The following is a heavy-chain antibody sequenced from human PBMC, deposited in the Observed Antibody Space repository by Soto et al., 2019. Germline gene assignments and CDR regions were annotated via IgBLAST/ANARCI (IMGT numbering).Heavy chain of an antibody. CDR2: ISGSGGST. J-gene: IGHJ4*02. D-gene: IGHD3-10*01. Sequence: EVQLLESGGGLVQPGGSLRLSCAASGFTFSSYAMSWVRQAPGKGLEWVSAISGSGGSTYYADSVKGRFTISRDNSKNTLYLQMNRLSAENTAGYDFAKAPRDNYYGSGSYYGSVDYWGQGRPVTVSS. V-gene: IGHV3-23*01. CDR3: AKAPRDNYYGSGSYYGSVDY. CDR1: GFTFSSYA.